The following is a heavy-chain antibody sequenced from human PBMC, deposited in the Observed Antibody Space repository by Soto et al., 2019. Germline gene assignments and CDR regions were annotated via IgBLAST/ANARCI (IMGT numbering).Heavy chain of an antibody. CDR3: ASVVVRAPRAPRSAP. CDR2: IYYSGST. D-gene: IGHD2-21*01. Sequence: PSETLSLTCTVSGGSISNGGYYCSWIRQHPGKSLEWIGYIYYSGSTYYNPSLKSRVTISVDTSKNQFSLKLSSVTAADTAVYNCASVVVRAPRAPRSAPWGQGTLVTV. V-gene: IGHV4-31*03. CDR1: GGSISNGGYY. J-gene: IGHJ5*02.